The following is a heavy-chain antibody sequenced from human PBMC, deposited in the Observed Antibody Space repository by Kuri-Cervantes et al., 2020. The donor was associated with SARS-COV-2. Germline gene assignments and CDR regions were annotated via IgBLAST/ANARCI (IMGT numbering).Heavy chain of an antibody. CDR1: GYTFTSYA. D-gene: IGHD6-19*01. CDR3: ARDGSSGWQYDY. Sequence: ASVKVSCKASGYTFTSYAMHWVRQAPGQRLEWMGWINAGNGNTKYSQKFQGRVTITRDTSASTAYMELSSLRSEDTAVYYCARDGSSGWQYDYWGQETLVTVSS. V-gene: IGHV1-3*01. CDR2: INAGNGNT. J-gene: IGHJ4*02.